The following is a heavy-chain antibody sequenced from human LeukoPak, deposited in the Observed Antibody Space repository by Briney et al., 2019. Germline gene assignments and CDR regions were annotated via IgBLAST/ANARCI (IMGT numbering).Heavy chain of an antibody. J-gene: IGHJ4*02. Sequence: SGGSLRLSCAASGFTFSSYWMHWVRQAPGKGLLWVSRIKTDGSSTSYADSVKGRFTISRDNAKNSLYPQMNSLRAEDTALYYCAKGEYSSVWIFDYWGQGTLVTVSS. CDR2: IKTDGSST. V-gene: IGHV3-74*01. CDR1: GFTFSSYW. D-gene: IGHD6-25*01. CDR3: AKGEYSSVWIFDY.